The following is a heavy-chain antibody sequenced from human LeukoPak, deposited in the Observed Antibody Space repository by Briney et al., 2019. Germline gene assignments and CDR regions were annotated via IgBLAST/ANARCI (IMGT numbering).Heavy chain of an antibody. D-gene: IGHD3-10*01. Sequence: SETLSLTCTVSGGSISSYSWSWIRQPPGKGLEWIGYIYYSGSTNYNPSLKSRVTISVDTSKNQFSLKLSSVTAADTAVYYCARAGSAYYYATDVWGQGTTVSVSS. V-gene: IGHV4-59*01. J-gene: IGHJ6*02. CDR1: GGSISSYS. CDR3: ARAGSAYYYATDV. CDR2: IYYSGST.